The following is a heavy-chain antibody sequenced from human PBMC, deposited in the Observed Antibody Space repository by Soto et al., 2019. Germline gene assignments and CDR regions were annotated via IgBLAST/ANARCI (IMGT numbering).Heavy chain of an antibody. Sequence: SLTCAVYGGSFSGYYWSWIRQPPGKGLEWIGEINHSGSTNYNPSLKSRVTISVDTSKNQFSLKLSSVTAADTAVYYCARGKLRFLERSRYYFDYWGQGTLVTVSS. CDR1: GGSFSGYY. V-gene: IGHV4-34*01. J-gene: IGHJ4*02. D-gene: IGHD3-3*01. CDR3: ARGKLRFLERSRYYFDY. CDR2: INHSGST.